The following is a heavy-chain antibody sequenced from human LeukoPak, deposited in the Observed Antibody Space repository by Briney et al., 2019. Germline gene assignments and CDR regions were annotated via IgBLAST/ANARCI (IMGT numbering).Heavy chain of an antibody. CDR2: IIPIFGTA. J-gene: IGHJ3*02. D-gene: IGHD4-23*01. Sequence: SVKVSCKASGGTFSSYAISWVRQAPGQGLEWMGGIIPIFGTANYAQKFQGRVTITADESTSTAYMELSSLRSDDTAVYYCASPGPYGGNDAFDIWGQGTMVTVSS. CDR1: GGTFSSYA. V-gene: IGHV1-69*13. CDR3: ASPGPYGGNDAFDI.